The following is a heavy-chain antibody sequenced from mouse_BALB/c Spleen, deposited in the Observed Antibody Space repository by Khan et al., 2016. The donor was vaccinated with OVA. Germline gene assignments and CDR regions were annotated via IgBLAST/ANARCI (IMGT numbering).Heavy chain of an antibody. J-gene: IGHJ2*01. V-gene: IGHV1S81*02. Sequence: QVQLQQPGAELVKPGASVKLSRKASGYTLTRYYMYWVKQRPGQGLEWIGGINPGNGGTNLNEKFKNKATLTVDKSSTTVYMQLSSLTSEDSAVYYCTRNYGYDYFDYWGQGTTLTVSS. CDR3: TRNYGYDYFDY. CDR1: GYTLTRYY. CDR2: INPGNGGT. D-gene: IGHD1-2*01.